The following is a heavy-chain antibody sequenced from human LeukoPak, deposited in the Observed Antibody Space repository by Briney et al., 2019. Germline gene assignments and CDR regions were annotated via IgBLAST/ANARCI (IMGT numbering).Heavy chain of an antibody. D-gene: IGHD3-22*01. CDR2: INHSGST. Sequence: SETLSLTCTVSGGSISSGGYYWSWIRQPPGKGLEWIGEINHSGSTNYNPSLKSRVTISVDTSKNQFSLKLSSVTAADTAVYYCAGTPYDSSGYPASYYYYYGMDVWGQGTTVTVSS. CDR3: AGTPYDSSGYPASYYYYYGMDV. CDR1: GGSISSGGYY. J-gene: IGHJ6*02. V-gene: IGHV4-39*07.